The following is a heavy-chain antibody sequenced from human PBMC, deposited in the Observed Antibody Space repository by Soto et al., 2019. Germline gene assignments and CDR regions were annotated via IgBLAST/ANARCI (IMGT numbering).Heavy chain of an antibody. CDR3: ARGDATKIVVTTYYAMDV. Sequence: QVQLVQSGAEVKKPGSSVKVSCKASGGSLSNYGISWVRQAPGQGLEWMGGIIPVFGTANYAQKFQGRVPITAHESTSIVYMYVTSLRSEDTAVYYCARGDATKIVVTTYYAMDVWGQGTTVTVSS. V-gene: IGHV1-69*12. J-gene: IGHJ6*02. CDR2: IIPVFGTA. CDR1: GGSLSNYG. D-gene: IGHD3-9*01.